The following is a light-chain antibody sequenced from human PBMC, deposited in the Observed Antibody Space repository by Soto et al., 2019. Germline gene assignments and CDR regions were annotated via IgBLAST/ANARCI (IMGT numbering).Light chain of an antibody. CDR2: DVS. CDR1: SSDVGNYNY. Sequence: QSALTQPASVSGSPGQSITISCTGASSDVGNYNYVSWYQQHPGKAPKLVIYDVSNRPSGVSNRFSGSKSGNTASLTISGLQAEDEADYYCSSYTSSGTLWVFGGGTKLTVL. J-gene: IGLJ3*02. CDR3: SSYTSSGTLWV. V-gene: IGLV2-14*03.